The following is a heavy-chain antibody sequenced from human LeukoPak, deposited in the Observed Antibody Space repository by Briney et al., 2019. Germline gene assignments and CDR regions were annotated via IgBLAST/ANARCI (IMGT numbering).Heavy chain of an antibody. J-gene: IGHJ3*02. CDR1: GYTFTSYY. Sequence: ASVKVSCKASGYTFTSYYMHWVRQAPGQGLEWMGGINPSGGRASYAQKFQGRVTMTRDTSISTAYMQLSSLRSEDTAVYYCARVRDHDAFDIWGQGTMVTVSS. V-gene: IGHV1-46*01. CDR2: INPSGGRA. CDR3: ARVRDHDAFDI.